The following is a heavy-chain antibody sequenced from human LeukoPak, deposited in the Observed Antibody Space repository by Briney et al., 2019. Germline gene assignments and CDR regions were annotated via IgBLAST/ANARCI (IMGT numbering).Heavy chain of an antibody. J-gene: IGHJ4*02. V-gene: IGHV4-34*01. CDR2: INHSGST. D-gene: IGHD3-9*01. CDR1: GGSFSGYY. CDR3: AREVYYDKTIDY. Sequence: PSETLSLTCAVYGGSFSGYYWSWIRQPPGKGLEWIGEINHSGSTNYNPSLKSRVTISVDTSKNQFSLKLRSVTAADTAVYYCAREVYYDKTIDYWGQGTLVTVSS.